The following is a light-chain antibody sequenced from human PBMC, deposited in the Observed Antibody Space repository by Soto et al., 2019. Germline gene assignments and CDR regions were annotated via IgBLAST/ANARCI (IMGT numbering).Light chain of an antibody. CDR2: EVY. CDR1: SSDVGGYNY. J-gene: IGLJ2*01. Sequence: QSALTQPPSASGSPGQSVTISCTGTSSDVGGYNYVSWYQHHPDKAPKLIIYEVYKRPSGVPDRFSGSNSGNTASLTVSGLQAEDESEYDCSSYAASDSFVVFGGVPKLTVL. V-gene: IGLV2-8*01. CDR3: SSYAASDSFVV.